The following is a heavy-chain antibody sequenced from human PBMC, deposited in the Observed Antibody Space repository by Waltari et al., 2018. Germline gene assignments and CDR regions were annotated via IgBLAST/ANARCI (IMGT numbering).Heavy chain of an antibody. J-gene: IGHJ6*03. Sequence: EVQLLESGGGLVQPGGSLRLSCAASGFTFSSYAMSWVRQAPGKGLEWVSAISGSGGSTYYADSVKGRFTISRDNSKNTLYLQMNSLRAEDTAVYYCAKDGSPVGATQWEYYMDVWGKGTTVTISS. CDR1: GFTFSSYA. CDR2: ISGSGGST. D-gene: IGHD1-26*01. V-gene: IGHV3-23*01. CDR3: AKDGSPVGATQWEYYMDV.